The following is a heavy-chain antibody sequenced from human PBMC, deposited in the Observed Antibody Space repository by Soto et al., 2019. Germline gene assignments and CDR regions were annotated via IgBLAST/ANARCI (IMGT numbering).Heavy chain of an antibody. V-gene: IGHV4-4*07. CDR2: IYTSGNS. D-gene: IGHD3-10*01. CDR3: ARLWFGKPPGYLDY. J-gene: IGHJ4*02. Sequence: QVQLQESGPGLVKPSETLSLTCSVSGGSIRNYYWNWIRQPAGKGLEWIGRIYTSGNSDYNPSLKSRVTMSADTSKNQLSLRRSSVTAADSAVYYCARLWFGKPPGYLDYWGQGIRVTISS. CDR1: GGSIRNYY.